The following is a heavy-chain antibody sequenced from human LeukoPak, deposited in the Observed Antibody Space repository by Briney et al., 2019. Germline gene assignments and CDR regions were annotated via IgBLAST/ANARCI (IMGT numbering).Heavy chain of an antibody. CDR1: GFTFSDYY. Sequence: GGSLRLSCAASGFTFSDYYMSWIRQAPGQGLEWVSYISSSGSSIYYADSVKGRFTISRDNAKNSLYLQMNSLRAEDTAVYYCARGIAAAVPNWFDPWGQGTLVTVSS. CDR2: ISSSGSSI. CDR3: ARGIAAAVPNWFDP. V-gene: IGHV3-11*01. J-gene: IGHJ5*02. D-gene: IGHD6-13*01.